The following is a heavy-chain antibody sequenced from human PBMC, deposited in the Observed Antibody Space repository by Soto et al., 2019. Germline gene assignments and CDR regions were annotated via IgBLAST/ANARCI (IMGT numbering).Heavy chain of an antibody. CDR3: ARDGYCSGGRCYRRNDY. Sequence: EVQLVESGGGLVQPGGSLRLSCAASGFTFSGYWMTWARQAPGKGLEWVAQIKDDGSEKFYVDSVKGRFTISRDNADNLLYLKMNSLRAEDTAVYFCARDGYCSGGRCYRRNDYWGQGTLVIGSS. CDR1: GFTFSGYW. CDR2: IKDDGSEK. D-gene: IGHD2-15*01. J-gene: IGHJ4*02. V-gene: IGHV3-7*01.